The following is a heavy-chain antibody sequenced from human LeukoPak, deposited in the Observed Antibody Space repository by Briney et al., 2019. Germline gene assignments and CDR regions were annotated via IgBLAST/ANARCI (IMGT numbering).Heavy chain of an antibody. J-gene: IGHJ5*02. D-gene: IGHD3-10*01. V-gene: IGHV1-18*01. CDR2: ISAYNGNT. CDR3: ARRYGSGSQYNWFDP. CDR1: GHTFTSYG. Sequence: ASVKVSCKASGHTFTSYGISWVRQAPGQGLEWMGWISAYNGNTNYAQKPQGRVTMTTDTSTSTAYMELRSLRSDDTAVYYCARRYGSGSQYNWFDPWGQGTLVTASS.